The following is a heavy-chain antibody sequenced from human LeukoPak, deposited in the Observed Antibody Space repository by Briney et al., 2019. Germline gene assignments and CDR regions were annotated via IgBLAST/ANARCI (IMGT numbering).Heavy chain of an antibody. V-gene: IGHV1-2*02. J-gene: IGHJ6*03. Sequence: ASVKVSCKASGYTFTRYYMHWVRQAPGQGLEWMGWINPNSGGTNYAQKFQGRVTMTRDTSISTAYMELSRLRSDDTAVYYCARVGFLAAAGGTNYYYYMDVWGKGTTVTVSS. CDR1: GYTFTRYY. D-gene: IGHD6-13*01. CDR2: INPNSGGT. CDR3: ARVGFLAAAGGTNYYYYMDV.